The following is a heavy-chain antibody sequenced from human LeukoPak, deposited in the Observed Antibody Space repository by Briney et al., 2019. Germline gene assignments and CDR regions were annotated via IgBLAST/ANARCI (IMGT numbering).Heavy chain of an antibody. V-gene: IGHV3-33*01. CDR3: ARDLRELYSTSYYFDY. Sequence: GRSLRLSWAASGFTFSSYGMHWVRQAPGKGLEWVAVIWYDGSNKYYADSVKGRFTISRDNSKNTLYLQMNSLRAEDTAVYYCARDLRELYSTSYYFDYWGQGTLVTVSS. CDR1: GFTFSSYG. J-gene: IGHJ4*02. D-gene: IGHD2-2*01. CDR2: IWYDGSNK.